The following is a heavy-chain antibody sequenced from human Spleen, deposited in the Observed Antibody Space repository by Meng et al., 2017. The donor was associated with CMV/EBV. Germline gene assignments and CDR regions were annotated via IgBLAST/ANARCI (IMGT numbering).Heavy chain of an antibody. V-gene: IGHV5-51*01. CDR1: FIDYW. Sequence: FIDYWSGWVRQVPGKGLEWMGIIYPADSDARYSPSFQGQVTISADKSISAAYLQWSSLKASDTAIYYCARRVRYCSATNCFTLGFDSWGQGTLVTVSS. D-gene: IGHD2-15*01. CDR2: IYPADSDA. CDR3: ARRVRYCSATNCFTLGFDS. J-gene: IGHJ4*02.